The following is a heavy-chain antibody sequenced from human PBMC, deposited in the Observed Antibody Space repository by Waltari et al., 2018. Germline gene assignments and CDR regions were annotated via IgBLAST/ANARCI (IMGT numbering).Heavy chain of an antibody. Sequence: QVQLVESGGGVVQPGGSLSLSCAASGFTFSGYGMHWVRQAPGKGLEWVELIRYNRSNKCYADAVKGRFTISRDNYKNTLYLQMNSLRAEDTAVYYCAKDPVLWGCGNYFDYWGQGTLVTVSS. V-gene: IGHV3-30*02. D-gene: IGHD3-16*01. J-gene: IGHJ4*02. CDR1: GFTFSGYG. CDR2: IRYNRSNK. CDR3: AKDPVLWGCGNYFDY.